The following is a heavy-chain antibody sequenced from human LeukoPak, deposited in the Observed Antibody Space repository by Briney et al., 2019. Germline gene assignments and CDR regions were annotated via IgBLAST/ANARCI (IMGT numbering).Heavy chain of an antibody. CDR1: GFTSSNAW. D-gene: IGHD3-10*01. V-gene: IGHV3-21*04. Sequence: GGSLRLSCAASGFTSSNAWMNWVRQAPGKGLEWVSSISSSSSYIYYADSVKGRYTISRDNAKNSLYLQMNSLRAEDTAIYYCARSEGTKYGMDVWGQGTTVTVS. J-gene: IGHJ6*02. CDR2: ISSSSSYI. CDR3: ARSEGTKYGMDV.